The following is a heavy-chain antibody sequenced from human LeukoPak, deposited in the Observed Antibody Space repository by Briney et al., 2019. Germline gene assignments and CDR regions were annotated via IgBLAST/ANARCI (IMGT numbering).Heavy chain of an antibody. J-gene: IGHJ4*02. CDR3: AKDLGWSDGSTDY. CDR2: ITTTGDST. CDR1: GFTFSSFA. D-gene: IGHD3-3*01. Sequence: PGGSLRLSCAASGFTFSSFAMTWVRQAPGKGPEWVSTITTTGDSTYYADSVRGRFTISRDNSKNTLYLQMNSLRAEDTAVHYCAKDLGWSDGSTDYWGQGTLVTVSS. V-gene: IGHV3-23*01.